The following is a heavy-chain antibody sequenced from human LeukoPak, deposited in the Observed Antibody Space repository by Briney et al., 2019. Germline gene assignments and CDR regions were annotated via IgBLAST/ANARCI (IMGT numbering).Heavy chain of an antibody. CDR2: ISSSSTYI. Sequence: GGSLRLSCAASGFSFSTYRMHWVRQAPGKGLEWVSSISSSSTYIYHADSVKGRFTISRDNAKNSLYLQMNSLRAEDTAAYYCAGGYCSGDSCYDYFDYWGQGTLVTVSS. CDR3: AGGYCSGDSCYDYFDY. J-gene: IGHJ4*02. CDR1: GFSFSTYR. D-gene: IGHD2-15*01. V-gene: IGHV3-21*01.